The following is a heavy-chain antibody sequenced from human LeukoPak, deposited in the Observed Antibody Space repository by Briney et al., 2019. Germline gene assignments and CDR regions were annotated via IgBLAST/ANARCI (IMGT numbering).Heavy chain of an antibody. Sequence: GGSLRLSCAGSGFTFSNYNMNWVRQTPGKGLEWVSSISSGSSSIYYADSVKGRFTISRDNAKNSLYLQMNSLRAEDTAVYYCAREPTYSNSWYTNCDYWGQGTLVTVSS. V-gene: IGHV3-21*01. CDR2: ISSGSSSI. CDR1: GFTFSNYN. CDR3: AREPTYSNSWYTNCDY. J-gene: IGHJ4*02. D-gene: IGHD6-13*01.